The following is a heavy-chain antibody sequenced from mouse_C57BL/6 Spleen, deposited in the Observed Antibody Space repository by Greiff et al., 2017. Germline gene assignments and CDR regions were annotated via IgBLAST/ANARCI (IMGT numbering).Heavy chain of an antibody. CDR2: INPNNGGT. V-gene: IGHV1-26*01. D-gene: IGHD2-2*01. Sequence: EVQLQQSGPELVKPGASVKISCKASGYTFTDYYMNWVKQSHGKSLEWIGDINPNNGGTSYNQKFKGKATLTEDKSSSTAYMELRSLTSEDSAVYYCARFGYPAWFAYWGQGTLVTVSA. J-gene: IGHJ3*01. CDR3: ARFGYPAWFAY. CDR1: GYTFTDYY.